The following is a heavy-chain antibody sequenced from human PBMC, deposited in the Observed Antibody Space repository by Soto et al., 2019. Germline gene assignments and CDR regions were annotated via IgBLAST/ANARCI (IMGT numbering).Heavy chain of an antibody. Sequence: PSETLSLTCAVSGYSISSGYYWGWIRQPPGKGLEWIGSIYHSGSTYYNPSLKSRVTISVDTSKNQFSLKLSSVTAADTAVYYCARDPYYGSGSYYHGGMDVWGQGTTVTVSS. J-gene: IGHJ6*02. CDR1: GYSISSGYY. CDR2: IYHSGST. D-gene: IGHD3-10*01. V-gene: IGHV4-38-2*02. CDR3: ARDPYYGSGSYYHGGMDV.